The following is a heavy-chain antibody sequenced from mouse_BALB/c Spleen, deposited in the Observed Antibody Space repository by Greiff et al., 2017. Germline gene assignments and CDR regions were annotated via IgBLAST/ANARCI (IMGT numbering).Heavy chain of an antibody. CDR2: IDPENGDT. V-gene: IGHV14-4*02. CDR3: NAWTPEAMDY. Sequence: VQLQQSGAELVRSGASVKLSCTASGFNIKDYYMHWVKQRPEQGLEWIGWIDPENGDTEYAPKFQGKATMTADTSSNTAYLQLSSLTSEDTAVYYCNAWTPEAMDYWGQGTSVTVSS. J-gene: IGHJ4*01. CDR1: GFNIKDYY.